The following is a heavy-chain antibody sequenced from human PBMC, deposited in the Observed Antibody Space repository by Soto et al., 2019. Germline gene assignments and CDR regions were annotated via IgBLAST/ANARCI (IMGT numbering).Heavy chain of an antibody. CDR3: ARAVAVPDDFAY. CDR2: IIPILGIA. D-gene: IGHD6-19*01. Sequence: ASVKVSCKASGYTFTSYGISWVRQAPGQGLEWMGRIIPILGIANYAQKFQGRVTITADKSTSTAYMELSSLRSEDTAVFFCARAVAVPDDFAYWGQGTLVTVSS. CDR1: GYTFTSYG. V-gene: IGHV1-69*04. J-gene: IGHJ4*02.